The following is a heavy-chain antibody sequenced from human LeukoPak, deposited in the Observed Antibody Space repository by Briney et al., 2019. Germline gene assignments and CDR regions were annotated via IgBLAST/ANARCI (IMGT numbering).Heavy chain of an antibody. V-gene: IGHV3-53*01. CDR2: IYSGGST. D-gene: IGHD3-10*01. Sequence: GGSLRLSCAASGFTVSSNYMSWVRQAPGKGLEWVSVIYSGGSTYYADSVKGRFTISRDNSKDTLYLQMNSLRAEDTAVYYCAVIMVRGVINYWGQGTLVTVSS. CDR3: AVIMVRGVINY. CDR1: GFTVSSNY. J-gene: IGHJ4*02.